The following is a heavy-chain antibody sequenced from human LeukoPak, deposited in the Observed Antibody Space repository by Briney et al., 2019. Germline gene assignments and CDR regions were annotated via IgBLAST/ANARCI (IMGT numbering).Heavy chain of an antibody. J-gene: IGHJ4*02. CDR3: ARLYRTFDY. CDR1: GFTFSSYG. D-gene: IGHD4-11*01. CDR2: ISYDGSNK. Sequence: GRSLRLSSAASGFTFSSYGMHWVRQAPGKGLEWVAVISYDGSNKYYADSVKGRFTISRDNSKNTLYLQMNSLRAKDTAVYYCARLYRTFDYWGQGTLVTVSS. V-gene: IGHV3-30*03.